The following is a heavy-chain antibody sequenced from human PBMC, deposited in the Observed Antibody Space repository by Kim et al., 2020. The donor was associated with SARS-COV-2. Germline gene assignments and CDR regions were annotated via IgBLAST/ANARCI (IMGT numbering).Heavy chain of an antibody. CDR2: INSDGSST. CDR3: ARVGYCSGGSCYEHLNYYYCGMDV. Sequence: GGSLRLSCAASGFTFSSYWMHWVRQAPGKGLVWVSRINSDGSSTSYADSVKGRFTISRDNAKNTLYLQMNSLRAEDTAVYYCARVGYCSGGSCYEHLNYYYCGMDVWGQGTTVTVSS. V-gene: IGHV3-74*01. D-gene: IGHD2-15*01. CDR1: GFTFSSYW. J-gene: IGHJ6*02.